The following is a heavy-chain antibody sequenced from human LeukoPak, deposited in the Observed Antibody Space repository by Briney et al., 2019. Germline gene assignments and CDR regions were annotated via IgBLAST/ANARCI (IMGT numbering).Heavy chain of an antibody. V-gene: IGHV4-59*01. CDR3: ARVSRRYCSSTSCRILGYYFDC. D-gene: IGHD2-2*01. Sequence: SETLSLTCTVSGGSISSYYWSWIRQPPGKGLEWIGYIYYSGSTNYNPSLKSRVTISVDTSKNQFSLKLSSVTAADTAVYYCARVSRRYCSSTSCRILGYYFDCWGQGTLVTVSS. CDR2: IYYSGST. CDR1: GGSISSYY. J-gene: IGHJ4*02.